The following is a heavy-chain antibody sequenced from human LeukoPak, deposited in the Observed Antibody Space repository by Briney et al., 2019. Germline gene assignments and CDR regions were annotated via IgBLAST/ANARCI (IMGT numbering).Heavy chain of an antibody. V-gene: IGHV3-30*03. CDR3: ATWADGDNA. J-gene: IGHJ5*02. D-gene: IGHD4-17*01. Sequence: PGGSLRLSCEASGFMFSKYGIHWVRQAPGKGLEWVAVISYDGSKKNCADYVKGRFTVSRDNSKNALFLQMNSLRPEDTALYYCATWADGDNAWGQGTLVTVSS. CDR2: ISYDGSKK. CDR1: GFMFSKYG.